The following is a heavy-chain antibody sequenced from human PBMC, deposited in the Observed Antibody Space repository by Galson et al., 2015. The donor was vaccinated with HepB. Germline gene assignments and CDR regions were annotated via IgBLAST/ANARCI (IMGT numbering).Heavy chain of an antibody. D-gene: IGHD5-12*01. CDR1: GFTFNSYT. J-gene: IGHJ4*02. V-gene: IGHV3-21*01. CDR2: ISSSSSYL. CDR3: ARDGLFSGYDNPLPYSYDY. Sequence: SLRLSCAASGFTFNSYTMNWVRQAPGRGLEWVSSISSSSSYLFTADPVKGRFTISRDDAKNPLYLQMDNLRAEDTAVYYCARDGLFSGYDNPLPYSYDYWGQGTLVTVSS.